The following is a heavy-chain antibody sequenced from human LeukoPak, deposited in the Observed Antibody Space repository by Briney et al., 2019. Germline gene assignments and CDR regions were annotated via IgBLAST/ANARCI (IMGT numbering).Heavy chain of an antibody. Sequence: GGSLRLSCAASGFTFGIYEMNWVRQAPGKGLEWVGRIKSKTDGGTTDYAAPVKGRFTISRDDSKNTLYLQMNSLKTEDTAVYYCTTAHGDLDFDYWGQGTLVTVSS. CDR3: TTAHGDLDFDY. J-gene: IGHJ4*02. V-gene: IGHV3-15*01. CDR2: IKSKTDGGTT. CDR1: GFTFGIYE. D-gene: IGHD4-17*01.